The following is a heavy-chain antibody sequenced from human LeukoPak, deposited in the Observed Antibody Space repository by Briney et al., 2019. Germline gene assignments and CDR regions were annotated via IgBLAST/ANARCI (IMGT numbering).Heavy chain of an antibody. CDR3: ARRTYYYDSSGWGTGSTWYFDL. D-gene: IGHD3-22*01. J-gene: IGHJ2*01. V-gene: IGHV5-51*01. CDR2: IYPGDSDT. CDR1: GYSFTSYW. Sequence: GGSLNISWKCSGYSFTSYWIGWVRQMPGKGLDWMGIIYPGDSDTRNSPSFQGQVTISADNSISTAYLQWSSLKASDTAMYYCARRTYYYDSSGWGTGSTWYFDLWGRGTLVTVSS.